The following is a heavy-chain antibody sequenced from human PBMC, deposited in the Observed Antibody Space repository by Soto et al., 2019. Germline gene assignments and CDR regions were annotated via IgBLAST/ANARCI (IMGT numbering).Heavy chain of an antibody. CDR2: ISYSWST. Sequence: QVQLQESGPGLVKPSETLSLNCTVSGGSISSFYWSWVRQTPGKGLEWIGYISYSWSTNYNPSLTSRVSISVDTSKKQFSLKLTSVTTADTAVYYCTRRQGSYLDQWGQGTLVTVSS. CDR1: GGSISSFY. J-gene: IGHJ4*02. D-gene: IGHD3-16*02. CDR3: TRRQGSYLDQ. V-gene: IGHV4-59*01.